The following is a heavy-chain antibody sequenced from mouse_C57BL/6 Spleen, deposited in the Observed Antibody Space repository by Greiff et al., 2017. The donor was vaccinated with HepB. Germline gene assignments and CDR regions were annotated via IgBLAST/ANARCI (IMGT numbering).Heavy chain of an antibody. Sequence: QVQLQQSGAELARPGASVKMSCKASGYTFTSYTMHWVKQRPGQGLEWIGYINPSSGYTKYNQKFKDKATLTADKSSSTAYMQLSSLTSEDSAVYYCARHEDSNWYFDVWGTGTTVNVSS. CDR3: ARHEDSNWYFDV. CDR1: GYTFTSYT. V-gene: IGHV1-4*01. J-gene: IGHJ1*03. CDR2: INPSSGYT.